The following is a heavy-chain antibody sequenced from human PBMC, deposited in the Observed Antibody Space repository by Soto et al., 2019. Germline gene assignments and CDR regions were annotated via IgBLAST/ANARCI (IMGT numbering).Heavy chain of an antibody. CDR3: ARQTGLRPKGCFDL. J-gene: IGHJ2*01. D-gene: IGHD1-1*01. Sequence: QVQLVQSGAEVKKPGSSVKVSCKASGGTFSSYTISWVRQAPGQGLEWMGRIIPILGIANYAQKFQGRVTITADKSTSTAYMELSSLRSEDTAVYYCARQTGLRPKGCFDLWGRGPLVTVSS. CDR2: IIPILGIA. V-gene: IGHV1-69*02. CDR1: GGTFSSYT.